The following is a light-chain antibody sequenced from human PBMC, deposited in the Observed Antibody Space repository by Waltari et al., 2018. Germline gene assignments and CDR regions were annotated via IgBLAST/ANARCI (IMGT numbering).Light chain of an antibody. J-gene: IGLJ2*01. CDR2: EVT. CDR3: SSHANTYNFAHVV. Sequence: HSALTQPASVSGSPGQSITISCTGTRSDIWTYNYVSCAQHLPGKAPKMMIYEVTKRPSGVSYRFSGSKSGNTASLTISGLRAEDEADYYCSSHANTYNFAHVVFGGGTKLTVL. V-gene: IGLV2-23*02. CDR1: RSDIWTYNY.